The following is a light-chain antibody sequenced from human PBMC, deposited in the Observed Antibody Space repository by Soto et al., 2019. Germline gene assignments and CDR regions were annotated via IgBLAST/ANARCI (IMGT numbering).Light chain of an antibody. CDR2: GAS. Sequence: ICISQSPPTLSVSPGERATLSCRASQSVSSNLAWYQQKPGQAPRLLIYGASTRATGIPARFSGSGSGTEFTLTISSLQSEDFAVYYCQQYNNWPLFGQGTKV. J-gene: IGKJ1*01. CDR1: QSVSSN. CDR3: QQYNNWPL. V-gene: IGKV3-15*01.